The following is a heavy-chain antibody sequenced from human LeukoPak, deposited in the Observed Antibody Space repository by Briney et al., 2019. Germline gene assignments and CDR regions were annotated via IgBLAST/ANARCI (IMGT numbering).Heavy chain of an antibody. J-gene: IGHJ4*02. D-gene: IGHD3-22*01. CDR1: GFSFSVYA. CDR3: ARGGGNFDRSGYYEYYFDY. V-gene: IGHV3-23*01. Sequence: PGGSLRLSCVASGFSFSVYAMSWVRQAPGKGLEWVSGISGSGGRRYSADSVKGRFTISRDNSRKTLYLQMNSLRAEDTAVYYCARGGGNFDRSGYYEYYFDYWGQGTLVTVSS. CDR2: ISGSGGRR.